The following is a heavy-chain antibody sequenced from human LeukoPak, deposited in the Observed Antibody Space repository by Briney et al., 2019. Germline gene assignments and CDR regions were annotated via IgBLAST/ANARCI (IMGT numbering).Heavy chain of an antibody. CDR1: GGSFSGYY. Sequence: SETLSLTCAVYGGSFSGYYWSWIRQPLGKGLEWIGEINHSGSTNYNPSLKSRVTISVDTSKNQFSLKLSSVTAADTAVYYCARGRVGYMGNYDYWGQGTLVTVSS. CDR2: INHSGST. D-gene: IGHD5-24*01. V-gene: IGHV4-34*01. CDR3: ARGRVGYMGNYDY. J-gene: IGHJ4*02.